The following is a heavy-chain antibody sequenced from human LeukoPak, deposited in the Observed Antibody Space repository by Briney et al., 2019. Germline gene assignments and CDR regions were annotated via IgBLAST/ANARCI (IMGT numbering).Heavy chain of an antibody. V-gene: IGHV3-7*01. CDR3: ARGYYYDSSGYLPDY. CDR1: GFTFSNYW. Sequence: GGSLRLSCAASGFTFSNYWMTWVRQAPGKGLEWVANIKKDGSEKNYVDSVKGRFTISRDNAKNSLYLQMNSLRAEDTAVYYCARGYYYDSSGYLPDYWGQGTLVTVSS. J-gene: IGHJ4*02. CDR2: IKKDGSEK. D-gene: IGHD3-22*01.